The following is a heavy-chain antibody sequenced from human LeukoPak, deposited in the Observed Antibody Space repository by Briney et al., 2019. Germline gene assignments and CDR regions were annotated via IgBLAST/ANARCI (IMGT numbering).Heavy chain of an antibody. V-gene: IGHV4-39*07. Sequence: PSETLSLTCTVSGGSISSSSYYWGWIRQPPGKGLEWIANIFYSGSTNYNPSLTSRVTISVDRSKNQFSLKLRSVIAADTAVYYCARVGWELLGPFDHWGQGTLVTVSS. D-gene: IGHD1-26*01. CDR2: IFYSGST. CDR3: ARVGWELLGPFDH. J-gene: IGHJ4*02. CDR1: GGSISSSSYY.